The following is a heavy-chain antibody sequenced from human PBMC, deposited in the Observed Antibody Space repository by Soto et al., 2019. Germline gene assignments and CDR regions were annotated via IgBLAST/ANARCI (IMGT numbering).Heavy chain of an antibody. V-gene: IGHV3-7*03. D-gene: IGHD3-10*01. Sequence: DVQLAESGGGLVQPGGSLRLSCVASGQTFNRYWMSWVRQAPGKGLEWVANIKPDGTEEYYVDSVKGRFTISRDNAKISLYLQINSLRAEYAAMYYCVRTSFDSRAFNPSAMDVWGPGVKVIVSS. J-gene: IGHJ6*02. CDR3: VRTSFDSRAFNPSAMDV. CDR1: GQTFNRYW. CDR2: IKPDGTEE.